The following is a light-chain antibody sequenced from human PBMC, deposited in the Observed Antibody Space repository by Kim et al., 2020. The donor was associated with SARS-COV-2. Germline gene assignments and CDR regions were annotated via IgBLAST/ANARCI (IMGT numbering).Light chain of an antibody. J-gene: IGLJ1*01. CDR1: SLRRYY. Sequence: LGQTVRITCQGDSLRRYYASWYQQKPGQAPVLVIHGKNNRPSGIPDRFSGSSSGNTASLTITGAQAEDEADYYCNSRDSSGNHLRVFGTGTKVTVL. CDR3: NSRDSSGNHLRV. V-gene: IGLV3-19*01. CDR2: GKN.